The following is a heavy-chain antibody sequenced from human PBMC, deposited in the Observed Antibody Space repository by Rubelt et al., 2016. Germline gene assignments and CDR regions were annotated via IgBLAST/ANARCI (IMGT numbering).Heavy chain of an antibody. CDR3: AAQRGKNSGYYALNFDY. CDR2: MYYSGST. V-gene: IGHV4-39*01. D-gene: IGHD3-22*01. Sequence: QLQMQESGPGLVKPSETLSLTCTVSGGSISSSDYYWGWIRQTPGKGLEWIVSMYYSGSTFYNSSLKSRVTVTVDTSKNLFSPNVSAVTAAETAVYYCAAQRGKNSGYYALNFDYWGQGALVTVSS. J-gene: IGHJ4*02. CDR1: GGSISSSDYY.